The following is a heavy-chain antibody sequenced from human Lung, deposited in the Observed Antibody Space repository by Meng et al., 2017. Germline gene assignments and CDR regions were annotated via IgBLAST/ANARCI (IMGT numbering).Heavy chain of an antibody. CDR2: LGAHDGDR. Sequence: QVHPVQSGAEVKKPGAPAQAACKSSDYTFTGYGVSWVRQAPGQGLEWMAWLGAHDGDRSHAPRFQGRVTVTADRLTATSFMELRNLRYDDTAVYYCARGTPGRSYSDFWGQGTLVTVSS. J-gene: IGHJ4*02. V-gene: IGHV1-18*04. CDR1: DYTFTGYG. CDR3: ARGTPGRSYSDF. D-gene: IGHD3-10*01.